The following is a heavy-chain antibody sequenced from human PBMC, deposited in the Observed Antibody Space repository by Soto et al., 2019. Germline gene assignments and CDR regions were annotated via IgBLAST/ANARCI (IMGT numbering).Heavy chain of an antibody. J-gene: IGHJ6*02. CDR3: AKVVVVCASPVGYHIGV. D-gene: IGHD2-15*01. Sequence: QVQLVESGGGVVQPGRSLRLSCAASGFSFSDHGMHWVRQAPGKGLEWVAVIWYDGSNENYADSVRGRFTISRDNSKSTLYLHVSSLRAEETAVYYCAKVVVVCASPVGYHIGVWGQGSTVTVSS. V-gene: IGHV3-33*06. CDR1: GFSFSDHG. CDR2: IWYDGSNE.